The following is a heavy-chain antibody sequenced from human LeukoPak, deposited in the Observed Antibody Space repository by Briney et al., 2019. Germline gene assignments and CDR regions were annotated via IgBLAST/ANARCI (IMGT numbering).Heavy chain of an antibody. V-gene: IGHV7-4-1*02. Sequence: ASVKVSCKASGYTFTSYAMGGVRQAPGHGLEWMGWINTNTGNPTYAQGFTGRFVFSLDTSVSTAYLQISSLEAEDTAVYYCASFFCINGVCYYLDYWGQGTLVTVSS. J-gene: IGHJ4*02. CDR1: GYTFTSYA. CDR3: ASFFCINGVCYYLDY. D-gene: IGHD2-8*01. CDR2: INTNTGNP.